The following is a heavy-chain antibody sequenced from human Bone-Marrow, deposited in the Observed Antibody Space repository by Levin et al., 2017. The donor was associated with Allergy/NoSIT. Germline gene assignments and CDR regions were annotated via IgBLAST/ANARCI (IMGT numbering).Heavy chain of an antibody. D-gene: IGHD3-16*02. CDR3: ARVNDYVWGSYRYPGENWFDP. J-gene: IGHJ5*02. CDR1: VDSIIRSSFY. V-gene: IGHV4-39*01. Sequence: SQTLSLTCTVSVDSIIRSSFYWGWIRQPPGKGLEWIGSIYNSGESYYSPSLKSRVTISVDTSKNEFLRNLRSVTAADTAVYYCARVNDYVWGSYRYPGENWFDPWGQGTLVTVSS. CDR2: IYNSGES.